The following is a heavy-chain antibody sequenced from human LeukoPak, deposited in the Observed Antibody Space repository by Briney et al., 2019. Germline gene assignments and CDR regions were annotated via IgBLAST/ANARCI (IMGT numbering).Heavy chain of an antibody. Sequence: SGTLSLTCGVSGGSISNTNWWSCVRQPPGQGLEWIGEISLTGLTHYNTSLESRVTVSLDKSKNQLSLNLTSATAADTAVYYCSRENGAFSPFGYWGQGTLVTVLS. J-gene: IGHJ4*02. CDR1: GGSISNTNW. V-gene: IGHV4-4*02. CDR3: SRENGAFSPFGY. D-gene: IGHD2-8*01. CDR2: ISLTGLT.